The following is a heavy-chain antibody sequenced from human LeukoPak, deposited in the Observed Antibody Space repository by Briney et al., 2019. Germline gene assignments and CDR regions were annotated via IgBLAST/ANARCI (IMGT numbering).Heavy chain of an antibody. J-gene: IGHJ4*02. CDR1: GFTFSSYA. Sequence: GGSLRLSCAASGFTFSSYAMSWVRQAPGKGLEWVSAISGSGGSTYYADSVKGRFTISRDHSKNTLYLQMNSLRAEDTAVYYCAKARYYYDSSGYYYWGQGTLVTVSS. CDR2: ISGSGGST. V-gene: IGHV3-23*01. D-gene: IGHD3-22*01. CDR3: AKARYYYDSSGYYY.